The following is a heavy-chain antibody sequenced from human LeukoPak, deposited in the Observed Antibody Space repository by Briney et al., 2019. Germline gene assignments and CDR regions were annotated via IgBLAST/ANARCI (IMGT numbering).Heavy chain of an antibody. CDR2: IRHDGSNK. CDR1: GFTFSSYG. D-gene: IGHD2-21*01. CDR3: AKGSKLLLFTRDYYMDV. J-gene: IGHJ6*03. Sequence: GGSLRLSCAASGFTFSSYGMHWVRQAPGKGLEWVAFIRHDGSNKYYADSVKGRFTISRDNSKNTLYLQMNSLRTEDAAVYYCAKGSKLLLFTRDYYMDVWGKGTTVTISS. V-gene: IGHV3-30*02.